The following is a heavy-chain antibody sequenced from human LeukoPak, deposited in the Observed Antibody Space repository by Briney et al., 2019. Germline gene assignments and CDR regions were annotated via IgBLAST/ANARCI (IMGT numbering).Heavy chain of an antibody. D-gene: IGHD3-10*01. V-gene: IGHV3-30*03. CDR3: AREGAGGYGSPHVAFDI. CDR2: IAYDGSSK. Sequence: GGSLRLSCAASGLNFNTYGMHWVRQAPGKGLEWLAAIAYDGSSKYYADSVKGRFTISGDSSKTTLYLEMNSLRAEDTAVYYCAREGAGGYGSPHVAFDIWGQGTMVTVSS. CDR1: GLNFNTYG. J-gene: IGHJ3*02.